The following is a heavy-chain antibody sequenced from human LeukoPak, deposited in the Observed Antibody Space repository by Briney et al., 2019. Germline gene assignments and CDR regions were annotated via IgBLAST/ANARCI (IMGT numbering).Heavy chain of an antibody. CDR1: GFSFGDYY. CDR2: ISNNGYTI. CDR3: ERDRRTPHSAYDWGHLDY. Sequence: GGSLRLSCAASGFSFGDYYMTWIRQAPGKGLEWISYISNNGYTIYYADSVKGRFTISRDNAKNSLSLQMNSLRADDSAIYYCERDRRTPHSAYDWGHLDYWGQGILVTVSS. D-gene: IGHD5-12*01. V-gene: IGHV3-11*01. J-gene: IGHJ4*02.